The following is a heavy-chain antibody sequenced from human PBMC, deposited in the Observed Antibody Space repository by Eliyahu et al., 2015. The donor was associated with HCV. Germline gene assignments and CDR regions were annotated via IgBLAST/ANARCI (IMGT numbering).Heavy chain of an antibody. Sequence: EVQLVESGGGLVQPGGSLRLSCAASGFTFXRYWMHWGRQAPGKGLVWVSRMNSDGSNTRYADSVKGRFTISRDNAKNTLYLQMNSLRAEDTAVYYCARDRDYGVGYYYGMDVWGQGTTVTVSS. CDR1: GFTFXRYW. CDR3: ARDRDYGVGYYYGMDV. CDR2: MNSDGSNT. D-gene: IGHD4-17*01. V-gene: IGHV3-74*01. J-gene: IGHJ6*02.